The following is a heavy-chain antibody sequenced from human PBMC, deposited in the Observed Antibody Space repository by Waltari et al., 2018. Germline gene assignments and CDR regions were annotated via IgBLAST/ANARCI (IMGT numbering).Heavy chain of an antibody. V-gene: IGHV4-59*13. CDR1: GASISRYY. CDR2: IHSNGAT. D-gene: IGHD4-17*01. Sequence: VQLQESGPGLVKPSETLSLTCPVSGASISRYYWTWIRPSPEKGLEFIAYIHSNGATNYNPSLKSRVSLSLDMSKNQFSLQLSSVTAADTAVYYCASLPAQVYDDTIPDWGQGILVTVSS. J-gene: IGHJ4*02. CDR3: ASLPAQVYDDTIPD.